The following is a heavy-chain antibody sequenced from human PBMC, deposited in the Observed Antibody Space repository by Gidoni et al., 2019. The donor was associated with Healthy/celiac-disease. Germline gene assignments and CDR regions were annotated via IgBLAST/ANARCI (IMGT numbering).Heavy chain of an antibody. J-gene: IGHJ4*02. CDR2: IRSKAYGGTT. D-gene: IGHD5-12*01. V-gene: IGHV3-49*05. Sequence: EVQLVESGGGLVKPGRSLRLSCTASGFSFGHYAMSWFRQAPGKGLEWVSFIRSKAYGGTTEYVASVKGRFTISRDDSKSIAYLQMNSLKTEDTAVYYCTRYVEMATITIGFDYWGQGTLVTVSS. CDR1: GFSFGHYA. CDR3: TRYVEMATITIGFDY.